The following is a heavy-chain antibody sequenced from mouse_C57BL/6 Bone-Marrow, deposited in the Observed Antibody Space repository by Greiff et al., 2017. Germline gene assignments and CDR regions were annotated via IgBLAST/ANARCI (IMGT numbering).Heavy chain of an antibody. CDR1: GYTFTSYW. J-gene: IGHJ1*03. CDR2: INPSNGGT. V-gene: IGHV1-53*01. Sequence: VQLQQPGTELVKPGASVKLSCKASGYTFTSYWMHWVKQRPGQGLEWIGNINPSNGGTNYNEKFKSKATLTVDKSSSTAYMQLSSLTSEDSAVYDCARALSCHWYFDVWGTGTTVTVSS. CDR3: ARALSCHWYFDV.